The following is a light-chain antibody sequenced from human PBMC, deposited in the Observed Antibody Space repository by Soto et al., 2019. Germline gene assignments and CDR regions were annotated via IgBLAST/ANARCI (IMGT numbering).Light chain of an antibody. CDR3: QQYGSSPLA. Sequence: EIVLTQSPSTLSLSPWERATLSCRASQSVSSNSLAWYQQKPGQAPRLLIYGASSRATGFPDRFSGSGSGTDFTLTISRREPEDFAVYYCQQYGSSPLAFGGGTKVDIK. CDR1: QSVSSNS. J-gene: IGKJ4*01. V-gene: IGKV3-20*01. CDR2: GAS.